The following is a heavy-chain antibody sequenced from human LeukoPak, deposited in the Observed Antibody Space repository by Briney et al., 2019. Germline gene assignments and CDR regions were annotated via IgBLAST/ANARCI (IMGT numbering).Heavy chain of an antibody. J-gene: IGHJ6*02. Sequence: GGSLRLSCAASGFIFSSYSMNWVRQAPGKGLEWVSSISRSNGYIYYADSVKGRFTISRDNAKNSLYLQMNSLRAEDTAVYYCARLQEFGSYGMDVWGQGTTVTVSS. D-gene: IGHD3-10*01. CDR1: GFIFSSYS. CDR3: ARLQEFGSYGMDV. CDR2: ISRSNGYI. V-gene: IGHV3-21*01.